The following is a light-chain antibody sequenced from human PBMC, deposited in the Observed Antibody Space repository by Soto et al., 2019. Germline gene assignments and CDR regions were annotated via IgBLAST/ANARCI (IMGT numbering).Light chain of an antibody. J-gene: IGKJ1*01. CDR2: VTS. V-gene: IGKV3-15*01. CDR3: QQYNNWPRT. Sequence: EIVLTQSPGTLSLSPGERATLSCRASQSVNSNLAWYQQKAGQAPRLLIYVTSTRATGIPARFSGSGSGTDFTLTISSLQFEDFAVYYCQQYNNWPRTFGQGTTGDIK. CDR1: QSVNSN.